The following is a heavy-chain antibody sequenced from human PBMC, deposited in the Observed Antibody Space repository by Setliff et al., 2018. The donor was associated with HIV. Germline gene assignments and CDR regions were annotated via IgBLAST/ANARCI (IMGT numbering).Heavy chain of an antibody. D-gene: IGHD2-15*01. CDR1: GDSIRSSVYY. CDR3: AREFVVVAAKVHDAFDV. V-gene: IGHV4-39*07. CDR2: VHNSGST. Sequence: SETLSLTCTVSGDSIRSSVYYWGWIRQPPGKGLEWIGSVHNSGSTYYNPSVKSRVVISVDPSKNQFSLKLTSLTAADTAVYYCAREFVVVAAKVHDAFDVWGQGTMVTVSS. J-gene: IGHJ3*01.